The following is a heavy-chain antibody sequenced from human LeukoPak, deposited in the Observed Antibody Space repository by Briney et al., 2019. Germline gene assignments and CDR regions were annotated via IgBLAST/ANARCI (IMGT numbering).Heavy chain of an antibody. CDR2: IRYDGSNK. Sequence: GGSLRLSCAASGFTFSSYGMHWVRQAPGKGLEWVAFIRYDGSNKYYADSVKGRFTISRDNSKNTLYLQMNSLRAEETAVYYCAKVVRYDYYYYMDVWGKGTTVTVSS. D-gene: IGHD2-8*02. CDR1: GFTFSSYG. J-gene: IGHJ6*03. V-gene: IGHV3-30*02. CDR3: AKVVRYDYYYYMDV.